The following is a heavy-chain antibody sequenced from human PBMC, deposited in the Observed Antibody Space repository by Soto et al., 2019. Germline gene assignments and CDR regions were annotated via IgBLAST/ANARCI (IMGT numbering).Heavy chain of an antibody. CDR3: ARDYDFWSAYRKINWVDP. J-gene: IGHJ5*02. CDR1: GGSFSGYY. CDR2: INHSGST. Sequence: PSENLSVTWAVYGGSFSGYYWSGIRQPPGKGLEWIGEINHSGSTNYNPSLKSRVTISVDTSKNQFSLKLSSVTAADTAVYYCARDYDFWSAYRKINWVDPWGKGPLVT. V-gene: IGHV4-34*01. D-gene: IGHD3-3*01.